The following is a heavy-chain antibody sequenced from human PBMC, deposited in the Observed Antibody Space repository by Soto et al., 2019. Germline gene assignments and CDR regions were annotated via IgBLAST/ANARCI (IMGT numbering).Heavy chain of an antibody. CDR1: GFTFSTHG. J-gene: IGHJ6*02. V-gene: IGHV3-33*01. CDR2: IWYDGSKR. CDR3: ARSIAVAANYYYGMDV. D-gene: IGHD6-19*01. Sequence: LRLSCAASGFTFSTHGMHWVRQAPGKGLEWVAIIWYDGSKRYYADSLKGRFTVSRDNSKNTLFLQMNSLRAEDTAVYYCARSIAVAANYYYGMDVWAQGTTVSVSS.